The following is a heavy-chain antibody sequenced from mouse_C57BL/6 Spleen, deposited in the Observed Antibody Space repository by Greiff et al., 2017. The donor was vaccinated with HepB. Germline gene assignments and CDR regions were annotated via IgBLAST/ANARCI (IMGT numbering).Heavy chain of an antibody. CDR3: AIYYDYDPLFAY. CDR2: IYPSDSET. Sequence: QVQLQQPGAELVRPGSSVKLSCKASGYTFTSYWLDWVKQRPGQGLEWVGNIYPSDSETHYNQKFKDKATLTVDKSSSTAYMQLSSLTSEDSAVYYCAIYYDYDPLFAYWGQGTLVTVSA. J-gene: IGHJ3*01. D-gene: IGHD2-4*01. CDR1: GYTFTSYW. V-gene: IGHV1-61*01.